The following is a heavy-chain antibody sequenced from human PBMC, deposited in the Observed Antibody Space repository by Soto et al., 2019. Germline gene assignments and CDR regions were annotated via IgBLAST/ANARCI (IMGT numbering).Heavy chain of an antibody. CDR3: ARSSGYDQKYYYYYMDV. CDR1: GYTFTSYG. D-gene: IGHD5-12*01. CDR2: ISAYNGNT. V-gene: IGHV1-18*01. Sequence: ASVKVSCKASGYTFTSYGISWVRQAPGQGFDWMGWISAYNGNTNYAQKLQGRVTMTTDTSTSTAYLELRSLRSDDTALYYCARSSGYDQKYYYYYMDVWGKGTMVTVFS. J-gene: IGHJ6*03.